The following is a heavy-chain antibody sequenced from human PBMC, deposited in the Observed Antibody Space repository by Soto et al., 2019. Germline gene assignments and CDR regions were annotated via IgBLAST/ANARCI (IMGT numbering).Heavy chain of an antibody. CDR3: ARDPGGYSYDDHAFDI. D-gene: IGHD5-18*01. Sequence: GGSLRLSCAASGFTFSSYSMNWVRQAPGKGLEWVSSISSSSSYIYYADSVKGRFTISRDNAKNSLYLQMNSLRAEDTAVYYCARDPGGYSYDDHAFDIWGQGTMVTVSS. CDR2: ISSSSSYI. CDR1: GFTFSSYS. V-gene: IGHV3-21*06. J-gene: IGHJ3*02.